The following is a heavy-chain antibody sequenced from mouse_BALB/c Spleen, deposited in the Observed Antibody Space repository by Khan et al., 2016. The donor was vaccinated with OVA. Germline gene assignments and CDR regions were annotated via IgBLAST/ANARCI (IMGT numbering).Heavy chain of an antibody. V-gene: IGHV2-6-7*01. D-gene: IGHD1-2*01. J-gene: IGHJ3*01. CDR2: IWGDGST. CDR3: ARELRLGGFAY. CDR1: GFSLTGYG. Sequence: QVQLKESGPGLVAPSQSLSITCTVSGFSLTGYGINWVCQPPGKGLEWLGMIWGDGSTDHNSALKSRLSISKDNSKSQVFLKMNSLQTDDSARYYCARELRLGGFAYWGQGTLVTVSA.